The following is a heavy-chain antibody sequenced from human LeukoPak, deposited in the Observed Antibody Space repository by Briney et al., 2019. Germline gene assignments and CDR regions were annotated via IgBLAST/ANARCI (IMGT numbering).Heavy chain of an antibody. CDR1: GFTFSSYS. V-gene: IGHV3-48*04. CDR2: ISSSSTI. D-gene: IGHD3-22*01. J-gene: IGHJ3*02. CDR3: ARDLVITMIVVAYAFDI. Sequence: PGGSLRLSCAASGFTFSSYSMNWVRQAPGKGLEWVSYISSSSTIYYADSVKGRFTISRDNAKNSLYLQMNSLRAEDTAVYYCARDLVITMIVVAYAFDIWGQGTMVTVSS.